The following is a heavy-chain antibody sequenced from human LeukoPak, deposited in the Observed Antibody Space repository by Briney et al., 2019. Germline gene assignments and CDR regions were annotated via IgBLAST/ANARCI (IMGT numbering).Heavy chain of an antibody. D-gene: IGHD6-13*01. CDR1: GFIFSSYW. V-gene: IGHV3-30*18. CDR2: ISYDGSNK. CDR3: AKDLAAAGLIPDY. J-gene: IGHJ4*02. Sequence: GGSLRLSCAASGFIFSSYWMSWVRQAPGKGLEWVAVISYDGSNKYYADSVKGRFTISRDNSKNTLYLQMNSLRAEDTAVYYCAKDLAAAGLIPDYWGQGTLVTVSS.